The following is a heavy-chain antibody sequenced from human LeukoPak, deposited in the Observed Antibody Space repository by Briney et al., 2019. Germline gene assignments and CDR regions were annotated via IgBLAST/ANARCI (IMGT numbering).Heavy chain of an antibody. D-gene: IGHD3-9*01. V-gene: IGHV3-15*01. J-gene: IGHJ4*02. CDR3: TTDRYCDILPGYYDY. CDR2: IKSKTDGGTT. CDR1: GFTFSNAW. Sequence: PGGSLRLSCAASGFTFSNAWMSWVRQAPGKGLEWVGRIKSKTDGGTTDYAAPVKGRFTISRDDSKNTLYLQMNSLKTEDTAVYYCTTDRYCDILPGYYDYWGQGTLVTVSS.